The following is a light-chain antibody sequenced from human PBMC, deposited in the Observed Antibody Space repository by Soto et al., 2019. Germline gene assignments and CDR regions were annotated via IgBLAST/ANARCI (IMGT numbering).Light chain of an antibody. J-gene: IGKJ5*01. CDR2: DAS. V-gene: IGKV1-5*01. CDR3: QKYNSGLIT. CDR1: QSIHRW. Sequence: DIQMTQSPSTLSASVGDRVTITCRASQSIHRWLAWYQQKAGKAPKVLIYDASSLDSGVPSRFSGSGSGTDFTLTISSLQPEDVAIYYCQKYNSGLITFGQGTRLEIK.